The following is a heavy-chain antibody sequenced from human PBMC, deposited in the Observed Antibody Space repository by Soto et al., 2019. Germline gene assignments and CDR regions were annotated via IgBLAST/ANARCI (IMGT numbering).Heavy chain of an antibody. V-gene: IGHV2-70*13. D-gene: IGHD1-20*01. Sequence: SGPTLVNPTETLTVTCTFSGFSLTIPGMCVSWIRQSPGKALEWLALIERDDDDKYYSTSLKTRLTISKDTRKNQVVLTMANMDPADTATYYCARSIRGTRRFNGMDVWGQGTTVTVSS. CDR3: ARSIRGTRRFNGMDV. CDR2: IERDDDDK. J-gene: IGHJ6*02. CDR1: GFSLTIPGMC.